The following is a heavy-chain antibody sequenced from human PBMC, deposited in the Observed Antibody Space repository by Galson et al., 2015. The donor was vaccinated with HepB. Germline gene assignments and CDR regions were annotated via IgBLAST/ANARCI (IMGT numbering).Heavy chain of an antibody. J-gene: IGHJ6*02. V-gene: IGHV1-3*01. CDR1: GYTFTSYA. CDR3: ARVRGIGLPLGMDV. D-gene: IGHD1-26*01. Sequence: SVKVSCKASGYTFTSYAMHWVRQAPGQRLEWMGWINAGNGNTKYSQKFQGRVTITRDTSASTAYMELSSLRSEDTAVYYCARVRGIGLPLGMDVWGQGTTVTVSS. CDR2: INAGNGNT.